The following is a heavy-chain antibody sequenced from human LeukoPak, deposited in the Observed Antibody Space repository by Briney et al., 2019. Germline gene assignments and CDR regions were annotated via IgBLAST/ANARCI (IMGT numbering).Heavy chain of an antibody. CDR1: GFTFSSYG. V-gene: IGHV3-30*02. CDR3: AKDQRRGFLDFGVVSHFDY. J-gene: IGHJ4*02. CDR2: IRYDGSNK. Sequence: AGGSLRLSCAASGFTFSSYGMHWVRQAPGKGLEWVAFIRYDGSNKYYADSVKGRFTISRDNSKNTLYLQMNSLRAEDTAVYYCAKDQRRGFLDFGVVSHFDYWGQGTLVTVSS. D-gene: IGHD3-3*01.